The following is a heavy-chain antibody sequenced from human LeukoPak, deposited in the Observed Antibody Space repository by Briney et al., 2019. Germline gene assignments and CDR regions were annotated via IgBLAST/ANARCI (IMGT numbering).Heavy chain of an antibody. CDR1: GFTFGSYS. CDR2: IGHTGSIT. CDR3: VRDGAVVTSGSYPWRYFQY. J-gene: IGHJ1*01. D-gene: IGHD3-10*01. V-gene: IGHV3-48*04. Sequence: GGSLRLSCAGSGFTFGSYSMNWVRHAPGKGLEWVSYIGHTGSITDYADAVKGRFTISRDNAKNSLYLQMNTLRAEDTAVYYCVRDGAVVTSGSYPWRYFQYWGQGTLVTVSS.